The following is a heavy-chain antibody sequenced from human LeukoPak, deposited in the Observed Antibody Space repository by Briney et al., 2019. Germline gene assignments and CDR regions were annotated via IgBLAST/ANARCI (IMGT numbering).Heavy chain of an antibody. J-gene: IGHJ5*02. Sequence: SETLSLTCTVSGGSISNYYWSWLRQPPGKGLEWIGYIYYSGSPNYNPSLKSRVTISVDTSKNQFSLKLTSVTAADTAVYYCARHTQNCLEPWGQGTLVTVSS. CDR1: GGSISNYY. V-gene: IGHV4-59*08. CDR3: ARHTQNCLEP. CDR2: IYYSGSP.